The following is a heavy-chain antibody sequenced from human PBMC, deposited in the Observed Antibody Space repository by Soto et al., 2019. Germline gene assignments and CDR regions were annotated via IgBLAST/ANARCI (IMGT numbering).Heavy chain of an antibody. CDR2: INAGNGNT. V-gene: IGHV1-3*01. Sequence: ASVKVSCKASGYTFTSYAMHWVRQAPGQRLEWMGWINAGNGNTKYSQKFQGRVTMTRDTSTSTAYMELRSLRSDDTAVYYCARDLPTMDVWGQGTTVTVSS. CDR1: GYTFTSYA. J-gene: IGHJ6*02. CDR3: ARDLPTMDV.